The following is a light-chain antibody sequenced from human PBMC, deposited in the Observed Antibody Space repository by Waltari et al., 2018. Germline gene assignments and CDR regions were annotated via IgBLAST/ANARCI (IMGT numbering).Light chain of an antibody. J-gene: IGKJ4*01. V-gene: IGKV3-20*01. Sequence: EIVLTQSPGTLSLSPGERATLSCRASQSVSSSYLAWYQQKPGKAPRLLSYGASSRATGIPGRFSGSGSGTDFTLTISRLEPEDFAVYYCQQYGSSPLTFGGGTKVEIK. CDR1: QSVSSSY. CDR2: GAS. CDR3: QQYGSSPLT.